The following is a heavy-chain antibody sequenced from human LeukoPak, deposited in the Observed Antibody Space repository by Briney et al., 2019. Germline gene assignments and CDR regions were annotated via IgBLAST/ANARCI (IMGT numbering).Heavy chain of an antibody. D-gene: IGHD5-18*01. Sequence: PGGSLRLSCAASGFTFSSYGMSWVRQAPGKGLEWVSAISGSGGSTYYADSVKGRFTISRDNSKNTLYLQMNSLRAEDTAVYYCAKDMVPGYSYGYELADYWGQGTLVTVSS. V-gene: IGHV3-23*01. CDR2: ISGSGGST. CDR1: GFTFSSYG. CDR3: AKDMVPGYSYGYELADY. J-gene: IGHJ4*02.